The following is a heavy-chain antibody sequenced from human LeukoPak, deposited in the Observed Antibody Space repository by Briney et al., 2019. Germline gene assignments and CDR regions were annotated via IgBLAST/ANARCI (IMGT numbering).Heavy chain of an antibody. CDR1: GGSFSGYH. CDR3: ARNWATKITFFDY. D-gene: IGHD5-12*01. Sequence: SETLSLTCAVYGGSFSGYHWSWIRQPPGKGLEWIGEINHSGSTNYNPSLKSRVTISVDTSKNQFSLKLSSVTAADTAVYYCARNWATKITFFDYWGQGTLVTVSS. J-gene: IGHJ4*02. V-gene: IGHV4-34*01. CDR2: INHSGST.